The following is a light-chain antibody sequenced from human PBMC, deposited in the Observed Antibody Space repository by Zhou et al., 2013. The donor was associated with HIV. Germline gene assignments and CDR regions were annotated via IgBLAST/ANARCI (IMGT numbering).Light chain of an antibody. V-gene: IGKV1-5*03. CDR2: QAS. CDR1: QKIDTW. J-gene: IGKJ2*03. Sequence: DIQMTQSPSTLSASLGDRVTITCRASQKIDTWLAWYQQKPGSAPRLHIHQASLLETAVPSRFSGRGSGTNFTLTISSLQPEDFATYYCQQSYSTPRESFGQGTKLEIK. CDR3: QQSYSTPRES.